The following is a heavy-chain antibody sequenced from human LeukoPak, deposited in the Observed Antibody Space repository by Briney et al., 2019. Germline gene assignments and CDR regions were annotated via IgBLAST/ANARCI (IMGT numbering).Heavy chain of an antibody. CDR2: INYSGST. V-gene: IGHV4-59*01. Sequence: PSETLSLTCTVSGGSISTYYWSWIRQSPGKGLEWIGYINYSGSTIYNPSLQSRVTISLDTSKNQFSLKLSSVTAVDTAVYYCARAFYPGYYSYMAVWGKGTTVTVSS. CDR3: ARAFYPGYYSYMAV. CDR1: GGSISTYY. J-gene: IGHJ6*03. D-gene: IGHD3-3*02.